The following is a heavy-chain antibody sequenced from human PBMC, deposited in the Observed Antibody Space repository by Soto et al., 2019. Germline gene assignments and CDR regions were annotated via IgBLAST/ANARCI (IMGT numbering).Heavy chain of an antibody. J-gene: IGHJ6*02. V-gene: IGHV3-21*01. CDR1: GFSFSPYS. D-gene: IGHD2-21*02. CDR3: AREETAWPLAYGLDV. Sequence: PGGSLILSCASSGFSFSPYSMHWVRQAPGKGLEWVSSIGRRSDIYYADSVKGRFTISRDNAKNSVSLQMNSLRDEDTAVYYCAREETAWPLAYGLDVWGQGTTVTVSS. CDR2: IGRRSDI.